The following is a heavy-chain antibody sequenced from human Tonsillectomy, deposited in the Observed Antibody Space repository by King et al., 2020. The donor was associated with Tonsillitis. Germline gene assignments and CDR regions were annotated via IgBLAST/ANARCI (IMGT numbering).Heavy chain of an antibody. CDR1: GVTSSSFW. Sequence: VQLVESWGGVDKPWVSLRRSCTAAGVTSSSFWMHWVSQAPWKWLVWDSRINSYGSSRSYAASVKGRVTIARDNSKNTLYLQMNSLRAEDTAVYYCARPFPSYSSGWGLDYWGQGTLVTVSS. D-gene: IGHD6-19*01. V-gene: IGHV3-74*01. CDR3: ARPFPSYSSGWGLDY. J-gene: IGHJ4*02. CDR2: INSYGSSR.